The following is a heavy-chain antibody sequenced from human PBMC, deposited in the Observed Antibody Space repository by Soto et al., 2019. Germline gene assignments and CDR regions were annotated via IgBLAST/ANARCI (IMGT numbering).Heavy chain of an antibody. Sequence: GGSLRLSCAASGFIFSSYAMSWVRQAPGKGLEWVSSISGSGGSTYYADSVKGRFTISRDNSKNTLYLQMNSLRAEDTAVYYCAKGLAGYDFWSGYYPPPGAFDIWGQGTMVTVSS. J-gene: IGHJ3*02. D-gene: IGHD3-3*01. CDR2: ISGSGGST. CDR3: AKGLAGYDFWSGYYPPPGAFDI. CDR1: GFIFSSYA. V-gene: IGHV3-23*01.